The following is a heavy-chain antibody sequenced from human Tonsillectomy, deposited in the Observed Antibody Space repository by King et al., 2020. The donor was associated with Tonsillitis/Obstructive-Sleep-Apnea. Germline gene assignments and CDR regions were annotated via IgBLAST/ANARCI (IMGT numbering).Heavy chain of an antibody. CDR1: CASISSYY. V-gene: IGHV4-59*01. J-gene: IGHJ5*02. CDR3: ARGGYCSSTTCYEWFDP. Sequence: VQLQESGPGLVKPSETLSLTCTVSCASISSYYWSWIRQPPGRGLDWVGYVFHSVSTNYNPTLKSRVTISVNTSKNYFSLKLCSVTAADTAVYYCARGGYCSSTTCYEWFDPWGQGTLVTVSS. D-gene: IGHD2-2*01. CDR2: VFHSVST.